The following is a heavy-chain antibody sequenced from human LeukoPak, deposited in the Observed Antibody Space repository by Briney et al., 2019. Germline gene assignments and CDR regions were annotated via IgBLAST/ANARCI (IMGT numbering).Heavy chain of an antibody. D-gene: IGHD3-10*01. CDR2: IYASGST. Sequence: SETLSLTCTVSAGSIRSYYWSWIRQPAGGGLQWIGRIYASGSTTYNPTLKSRVTMSLDTSKTQFSLRLTSVTAADTAVYYCARDSGTTGEVKSDPWGQGTLVTVSS. CDR3: ARDSGTTGEVKSDP. V-gene: IGHV4-4*07. CDR1: AGSIRSYY. J-gene: IGHJ5*02.